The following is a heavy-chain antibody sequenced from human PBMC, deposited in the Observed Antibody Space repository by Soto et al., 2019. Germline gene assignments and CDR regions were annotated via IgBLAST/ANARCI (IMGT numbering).Heavy chain of an antibody. J-gene: IGHJ4*02. D-gene: IGHD3-3*01. Sequence: PSETLSLTCAVYGGSFSGYYWSLIRQPPGKGLEWIGEINHSGSTNYNPSLKRRVTISVDTSKNQFSLKLSSVTAADTAVYYCARGDYDFWSGREIDYWGQGTLVTGSA. CDR1: GGSFSGYY. CDR3: ARGDYDFWSGREIDY. V-gene: IGHV4-34*01. CDR2: INHSGST.